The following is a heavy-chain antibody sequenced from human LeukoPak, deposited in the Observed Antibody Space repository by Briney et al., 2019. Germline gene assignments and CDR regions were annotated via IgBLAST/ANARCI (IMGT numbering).Heavy chain of an antibody. CDR3: ARLRQWRRLDFDY. CDR2: IYYSGST. CDR1: GGSISSGGYS. Sequence: SETLSLTCAVSGGSISSGGYSWSWIRQPPGKGLEWIGNIYYSGSTYYNPSLKSRVTISIDTSKNQFSLKLSSVTAADTAVYYCARLRQWRRLDFDYWGQGTLVTVSS. D-gene: IGHD6-19*01. J-gene: IGHJ4*02. V-gene: IGHV4-30-4*07.